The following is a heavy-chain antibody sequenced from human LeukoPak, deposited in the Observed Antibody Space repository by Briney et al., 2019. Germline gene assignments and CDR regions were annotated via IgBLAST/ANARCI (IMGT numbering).Heavy chain of an antibody. CDR2: ISDSGGGT. J-gene: IGHJ4*02. Sequence: GGSLRLSCAASGFTFSTYSMNWARQAPGKGLEWVSTISDSGGGTYYADSVKGRFTISRDNSKNTLYLQMNSLRADDTAVYYCDGADFWGQGTLVTVSS. CDR3: DGADF. CDR1: GFTFSTYS. V-gene: IGHV3-23*01.